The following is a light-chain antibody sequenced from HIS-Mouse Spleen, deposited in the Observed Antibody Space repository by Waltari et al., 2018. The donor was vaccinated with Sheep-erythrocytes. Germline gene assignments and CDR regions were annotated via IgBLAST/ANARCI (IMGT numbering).Light chain of an antibody. V-gene: IGLV3-1*01. CDR3: QAWDSSTVV. J-gene: IGLJ2*01. CDR2: QGS. CDR1: KLGDNY. Sequence: SYELTQPPSVSVSPGQTASITCSGDKLGDNYACWYQQKPGQSPVRVIYQGSKRPSGIPERFSGSNSGNTATLTISGTQAMDEADYYCQAWDSSTVVFGGGTKLTVL.